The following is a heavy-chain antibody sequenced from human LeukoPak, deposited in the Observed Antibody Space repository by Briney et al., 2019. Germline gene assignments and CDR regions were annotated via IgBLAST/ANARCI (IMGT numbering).Heavy chain of an antibody. CDR1: GGSISSYY. CDR3: ARGRPSQYGDYVVYFDY. V-gene: IGHV4-59*01. CDR2: IYYSGST. Sequence: ETLSLTCTVSGGSISSYYWSWIRQPPGKGLEWIGYIYYSGSTNYNPSLKSRVTISVDTSKNQFSLKLSSVTAADTAVYYCARGRPSQYGDYVVYFDYWGQGTLVTVSS. D-gene: IGHD4-17*01. J-gene: IGHJ4*02.